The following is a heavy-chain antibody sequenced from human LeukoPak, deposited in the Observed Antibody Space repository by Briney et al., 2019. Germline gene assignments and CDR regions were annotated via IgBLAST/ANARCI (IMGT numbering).Heavy chain of an antibody. CDR2: IIPIFGTA. V-gene: IGHV1-69*13. D-gene: IGHD4-17*01. J-gene: IGHJ4*02. CDR1: GGTFSSYA. CDR3: ARDGQGTVTTFYFDY. Sequence: SVKVSCKASGGTFSSYAISWVRQAPGQGLEWMGGIIPIFGTANYAQKFQGRVTITADESTSTAYMELSSLRSEDTAVYYCARDGQGTVTTFYFDYWGQGTLVTVSS.